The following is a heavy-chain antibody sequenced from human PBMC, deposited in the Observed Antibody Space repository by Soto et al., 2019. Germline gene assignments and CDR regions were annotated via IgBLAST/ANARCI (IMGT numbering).Heavy chain of an antibody. CDR1: GFIFSDHG. V-gene: IGHV3-23*01. CDR3: AKDRTIASRTFDS. D-gene: IGHD6-6*01. CDR2: ISGSVGST. Sequence: GGSLRLSCTASGFIFSDHGMHWVRQVPGKGLEWVTSISGSVGSTFYADSVKGRFTISRDNYLNTLDLQLNSLRAEDTAVYYCAKDRTIASRTFDSGGQGALVTGSS. J-gene: IGHJ4*02.